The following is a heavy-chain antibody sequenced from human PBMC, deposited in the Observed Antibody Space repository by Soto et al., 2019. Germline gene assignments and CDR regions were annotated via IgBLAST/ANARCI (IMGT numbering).Heavy chain of an antibody. J-gene: IGHJ4*02. CDR3: AKDMSKWMDGDLES. CDR1: GFIFSTYG. Sequence: VGSLRLSCAASGFIFSTYGMHWVRQAPGKGLDWVAVISYDGNNEYYGDSVRGRFTISRDNSKNTLYLQMNSLRPEDTAVYYCAKDMSKWMDGDLESWVQGALVTVSS. V-gene: IGHV3-30*18. CDR2: ISYDGNNE. D-gene: IGHD6-19*01.